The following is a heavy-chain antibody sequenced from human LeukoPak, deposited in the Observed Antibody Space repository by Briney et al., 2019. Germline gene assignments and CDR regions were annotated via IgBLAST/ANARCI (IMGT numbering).Heavy chain of an antibody. CDR2: ISWNSGSI. D-gene: IGHD7-27*01. CDR3: AKDLALVGTGIDY. Sequence: GGSLRLSCTASGFTFDDYAMHWVRQAPGKGLEWVSGISWNSGSIGYADSVKGRFTISRDNAKNSLYLQMNSLRAEDTALYYCAKDLALVGTGIDYWGQGTLVTVSA. V-gene: IGHV3-9*01. J-gene: IGHJ4*02. CDR1: GFTFDDYA.